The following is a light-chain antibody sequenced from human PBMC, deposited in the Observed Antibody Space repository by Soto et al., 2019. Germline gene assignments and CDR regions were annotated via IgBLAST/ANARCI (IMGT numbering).Light chain of an antibody. Sequence: DIQLTQSPSFLSASVGDRVTITCRTSQAISSYLAWYQQKPGKAPQLLISAASTLQSGVPSRFSGSGSGTEFTLTISSLQPEDFATYCCQQLKSYPLSFGGGTKVEI. J-gene: IGKJ4*01. CDR2: AAS. V-gene: IGKV1-9*01. CDR1: QAISSY. CDR3: QQLKSYPLS.